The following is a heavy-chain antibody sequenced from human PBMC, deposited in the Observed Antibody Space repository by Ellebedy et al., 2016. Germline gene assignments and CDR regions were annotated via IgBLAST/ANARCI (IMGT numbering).Heavy chain of an antibody. V-gene: IGHV1-69*04. CDR3: ARDRGVKLVVTGAFDI. CDR1: GGTFSSYA. Sequence: ASVKVSCKASGGTFSSYAISWVRQAPGQGLEWMGRIIPILGIANYAQKFQGRVTITADKSTSTAYMELSSLRSEDTAVYYCARDRGVKLVVTGAFDIWGQGTMVTVSS. CDR2: IIPILGIA. J-gene: IGHJ3*02. D-gene: IGHD2-21*02.